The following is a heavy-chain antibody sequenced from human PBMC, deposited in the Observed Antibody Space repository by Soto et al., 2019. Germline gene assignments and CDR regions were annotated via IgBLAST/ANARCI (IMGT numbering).Heavy chain of an antibody. CDR1: GDSISRSRYY. CDR3: ATEGGIVDANWFGP. V-gene: IGHV4-39*02. CDR2: IYYSGST. D-gene: IGHD2-15*01. J-gene: IGHJ5*02. Sequence: QLRLQESGPGLVKPSETLSLTCTVSGDSISRSRYYWGWIRQPPGKGLEWIGSIYYSGSTYYNLSLRSRITISIYTSRSQFSLKMNSVTAADTAVYYCATEGGIVDANWFGPWGQGILVTVSA.